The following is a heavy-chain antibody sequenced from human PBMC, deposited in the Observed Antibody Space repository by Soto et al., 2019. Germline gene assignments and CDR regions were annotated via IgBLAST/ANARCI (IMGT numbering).Heavy chain of an antibody. CDR3: AIRSSSWTPVGP. D-gene: IGHD6-13*01. V-gene: IGHV3-23*01. CDR1: GFTFSSYA. J-gene: IGHJ5*02. Sequence: PGGSLRLSCEASGFTFSSYAMSWVRQAPGKGLEWVSAISGSGGSTYYADSVKGRFTISRDNSKNTLYLQMNSLRAEDTAVYYCAIRSSSWTPVGPWGQGTLVTVSS. CDR2: ISGSGGST.